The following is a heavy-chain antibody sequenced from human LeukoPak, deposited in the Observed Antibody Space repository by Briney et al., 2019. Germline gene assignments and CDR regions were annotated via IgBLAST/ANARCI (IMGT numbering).Heavy chain of an antibody. CDR3: ASDYSNYGWFDP. V-gene: IGHV4-34*01. CDR2: INHSGST. D-gene: IGHD4-11*01. J-gene: IGHJ5*02. CDR1: GGSFSGYY. Sequence: PSETLSLTCAVYGGSFSGYYWSWIRQPPGKGLEWIGEINHSGSTNYNPSLKSRVTISVDTSKNQFSLKLSSVTAADTAVYYCASDYSNYGWFDPWGQGTLVTVSS.